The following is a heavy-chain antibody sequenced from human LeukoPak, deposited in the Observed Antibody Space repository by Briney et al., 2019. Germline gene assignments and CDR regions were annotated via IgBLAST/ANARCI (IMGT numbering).Heavy chain of an antibody. CDR2: ISYDGSNK. D-gene: IGHD2/OR15-2a*01. V-gene: IGHV3-30*18. J-gene: IGHJ4*02. Sequence: PGRSLRLSCAASGFTFSSYGMHWARQAPGKGLEWVAVISYDGSNKYYADSVKGRFTISRDNSKNTLYLQMNSLRAEDTAVYYCAKDFYYYFDYWGQGTLVTVSS. CDR3: AKDFYYYFDY. CDR1: GFTFSSYG.